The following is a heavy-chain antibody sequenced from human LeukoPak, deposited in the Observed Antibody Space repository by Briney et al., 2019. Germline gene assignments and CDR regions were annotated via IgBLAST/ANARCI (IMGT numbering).Heavy chain of an antibody. D-gene: IGHD3-3*02. Sequence: GGSLRLSCAASGFTFSSYGISWFRQAPGKGLEWVSTISGSGGSTYYADSVKGRFTISRDNSKNTLYLQMNSLRAENTAVYYCAKDFNLSVWGQGTLVTVSS. CDR1: GFTFSSYG. CDR3: AKDFNLSV. V-gene: IGHV3-23*01. J-gene: IGHJ4*02. CDR2: ISGSGGST.